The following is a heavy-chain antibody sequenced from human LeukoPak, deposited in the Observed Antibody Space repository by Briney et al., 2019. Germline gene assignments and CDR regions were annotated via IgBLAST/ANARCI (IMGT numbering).Heavy chain of an antibody. J-gene: IGHJ4*02. CDR1: GFTFSSYS. CDR3: ARDLRPLPNMVQPFDY. CDR2: ISSSSSTI. Sequence: PGGSLRLSCAASGFTFSSYSMNWVRQAPGKGLEWVSYISSSSSTIYYADSVKGRFTISRDNAKNTLYLQMNSLRDEDTAVYYCARDLRPLPNMVQPFDYWGQGTVVTVSS. V-gene: IGHV3-48*02. D-gene: IGHD3-10*01.